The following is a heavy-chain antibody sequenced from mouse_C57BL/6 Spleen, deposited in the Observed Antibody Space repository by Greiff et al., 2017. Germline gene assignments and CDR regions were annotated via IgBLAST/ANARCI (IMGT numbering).Heavy chain of an antibody. CDR1: GFTFSDYY. V-gene: IGHV5-12*01. CDR2: ISNGGGST. D-gene: IGHD2-5*01. CDR3: ARQGYSIYAMDY. J-gene: IGHJ4*01. Sequence: EVHLVESGGGLVQPGGSLKLSCAASGFTFSDYYMYWVRQTPEKRLEWVAYISNGGGSTYYPDTVKGRFTISRDNAKNTLYLQMSRLKSEDTAMYYCARQGYSIYAMDYWGQGTSVTVSS.